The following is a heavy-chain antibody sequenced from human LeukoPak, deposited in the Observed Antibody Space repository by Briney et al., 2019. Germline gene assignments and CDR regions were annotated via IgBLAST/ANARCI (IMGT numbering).Heavy chain of an antibody. CDR1: GFTFSSYA. CDR2: ISGSGGST. CDR3: AKVGWGCSGGSCYYFDY. Sequence: WGSLRLSCAASGFTFSSYAMSWVRQAPGKGLEWVSAISGSGGSTYYADSVKGRFTISRDNSKNTLYLQMNSLRAEDTAVYYCAKVGWGCSGGSCYYFDYWGQGTLVTVSS. V-gene: IGHV3-23*01. D-gene: IGHD2-15*01. J-gene: IGHJ4*02.